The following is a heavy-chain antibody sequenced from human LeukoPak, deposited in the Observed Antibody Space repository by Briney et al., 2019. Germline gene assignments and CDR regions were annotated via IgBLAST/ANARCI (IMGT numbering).Heavy chain of an antibody. Sequence: GGSPRLSCAASGFTFDDYGMSWVRQAPGKGLEWVSGITWSNGEIAYADSVKGRFTISRDNAKMYLQMNSLRTEDTAVYYCAKSLRNGSGWASDYWGQGTLVTVSS. CDR2: ITWSNGEI. CDR1: GFTFDDYG. D-gene: IGHD6-19*01. V-gene: IGHV3-9*01. CDR3: AKSLRNGSGWASDY. J-gene: IGHJ4*02.